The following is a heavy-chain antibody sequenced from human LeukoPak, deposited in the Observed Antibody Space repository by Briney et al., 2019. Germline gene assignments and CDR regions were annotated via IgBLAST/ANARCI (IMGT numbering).Heavy chain of an antibody. D-gene: IGHD1-7*01. CDR2: ISYDGRNK. V-gene: IGHV3-30*04. Sequence: PGGSLRLSCAASGFTFSSYAMHWVRQAPGTGPAWVALISYDGRNKYYADSVKGRFTISRDDSKNTLYVQMNSLRAEDTAVYYCARGPRTGTAFYYYGMVVWGQGTTVTVSS. J-gene: IGHJ6*02. CDR1: GFTFSSYA. CDR3: ARGPRTGTAFYYYGMVV.